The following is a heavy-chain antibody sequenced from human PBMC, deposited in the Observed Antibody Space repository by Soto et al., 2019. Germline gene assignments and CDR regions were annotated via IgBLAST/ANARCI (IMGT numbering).Heavy chain of an antibody. CDR3: AREGGYDSPHGC. CDR2: TYPSGST. Sequence: LSLTCTGSGGFISNGDYHWSWIRQPPGKGLEWIGYTYPSGSTYYNASLRSRVTISIDASKNQFSLKLNSVTAADTAVYYCAREGGYDSPHGCWGQGTLVTAPQ. D-gene: IGHD5-12*01. V-gene: IGHV4-30-4*01. J-gene: IGHJ4*02. CDR1: GGFISNGDYH.